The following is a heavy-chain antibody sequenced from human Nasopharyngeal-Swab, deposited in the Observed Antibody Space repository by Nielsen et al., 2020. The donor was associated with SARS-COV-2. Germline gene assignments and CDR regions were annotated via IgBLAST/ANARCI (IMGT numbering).Heavy chain of an antibody. V-gene: IGHV3-7*01. CDR3: ARGYSSPDV. J-gene: IGHJ6*04. CDR2: IKQDGSEK. D-gene: IGHD6-13*01. CDR1: GFTFSSYG. Sequence: GESLKISCAASGFTFSSYGIHWVRQAPGKGLEWVANIKQDGSEKYYVDSVKGRFTISRDNAKNSLYLQMNSLRAEDTAVYYCARGYSSPDVWGKGTTVTVSS.